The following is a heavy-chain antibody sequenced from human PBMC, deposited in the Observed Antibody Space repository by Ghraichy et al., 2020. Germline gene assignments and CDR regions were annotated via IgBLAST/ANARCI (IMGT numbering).Heavy chain of an antibody. V-gene: IGHV4-4*07. J-gene: IGHJ5*02. CDR1: GASVTIFY. CDR2: LYYSGTT. CDR3: ARGGRLVGASGLPTNENWFDP. D-gene: IGHD1-26*01. Sequence: SETLSLTCTVSGASVTIFYWNWIRQPAGKGPEWIGRLYYSGTTDYNASLKSRVTISADTSKNQFSLRLTSVTAADTAVYYCARGGRLVGASGLPTNENWFDPWGQGIQVIVSS.